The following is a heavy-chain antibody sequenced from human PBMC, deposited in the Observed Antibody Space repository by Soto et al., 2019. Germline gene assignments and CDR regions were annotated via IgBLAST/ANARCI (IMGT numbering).Heavy chain of an antibody. CDR3: AGLHYDSYGFSLDP. J-gene: IGHJ5*02. CDR1: GDSLSSPGYY. Sequence: SETLSLTCTVSGDSLSSPGYYGSWVRQHPGKGLEWIGYIYYNRNTYYNPSLKSRLSISVDTSRNQFSLNLSSVTAADTAVYYCAGLHYDSYGFSLDPWGQGTSVTVSS. V-gene: IGHV4-31*03. D-gene: IGHD3-16*01. CDR2: IYYNRNT.